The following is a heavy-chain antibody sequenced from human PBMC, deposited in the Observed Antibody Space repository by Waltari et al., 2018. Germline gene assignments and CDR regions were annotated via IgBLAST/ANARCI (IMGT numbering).Heavy chain of an antibody. V-gene: IGHV4-59*01. Sequence: QVQLQESGPGLVKPSETLSLTCTVSAGSISSYYWSWIRQPPGKGREWIGYIYYSGSTNYNPSLKSRVTISVDTSKNQFSLKLSSVTAADTAVYYCARPKTSYYYDSSGYADAFDIWGQGTMVTVSS. CDR1: AGSISSYY. D-gene: IGHD3-22*01. J-gene: IGHJ3*02. CDR3: ARPKTSYYYDSSGYADAFDI. CDR2: IYYSGST.